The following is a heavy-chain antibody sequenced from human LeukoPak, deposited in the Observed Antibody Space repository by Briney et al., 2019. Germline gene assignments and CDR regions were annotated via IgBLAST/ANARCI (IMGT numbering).Heavy chain of an antibody. CDR2: IIPIFGTA. Sequence: ASVKVSCKASGGTFSSYAISWVRQAPGQGLEWMGGIIPIFGTANYAQKFQGRVTITADESTSTAYTELSSLRSEDTAVYYCIVVVPAAPLDYWGQGTLVTVSS. V-gene: IGHV1-69*01. CDR1: GGTFSSYA. D-gene: IGHD2-2*01. CDR3: IVVVPAAPLDY. J-gene: IGHJ4*02.